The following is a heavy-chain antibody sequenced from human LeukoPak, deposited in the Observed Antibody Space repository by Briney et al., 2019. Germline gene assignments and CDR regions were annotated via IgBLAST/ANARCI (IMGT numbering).Heavy chain of an antibody. CDR2: ISSSGSTI. CDR3: ARDRWGRVPIAVAGTPAGEIDY. CDR1: GFTFSSYE. Sequence: PGGSLRLSCAASGFTFSSYEMNWVRQAPGKGLEWVSYISSSGSTIYYADSVKGRFTISRDNAKNSLYLQMNSLRAEDTAVYYCARDRWGRVPIAVAGTPAGEIDYWGQGTLVTVSS. D-gene: IGHD6-19*01. J-gene: IGHJ4*02. V-gene: IGHV3-48*03.